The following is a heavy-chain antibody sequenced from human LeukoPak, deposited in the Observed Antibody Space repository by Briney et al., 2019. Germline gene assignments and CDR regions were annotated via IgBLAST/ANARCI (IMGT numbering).Heavy chain of an antibody. D-gene: IGHD2-2*01. CDR1: GGSFSGYY. J-gene: IGHJ4*02. CDR2: INHSGST. CDR3: ARGRVSPYCSSTSCYTNKITIFGVVLDY. V-gene: IGHV4-34*01. Sequence: NPSETLSLTCAVYGGSFSGYYWSWIRQPPGKGLEWIGEINHSGSTNYNPSLKSRVTISVDTSKNQFSLKLSSVTAADTAVYYCARGRVSPYCSSTSCYTNKITIFGVVLDYWGQGTLVTVSS.